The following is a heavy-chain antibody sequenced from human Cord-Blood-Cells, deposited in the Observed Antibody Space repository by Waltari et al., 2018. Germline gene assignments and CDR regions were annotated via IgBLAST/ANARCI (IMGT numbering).Heavy chain of an antibody. D-gene: IGHD4-4*01. CDR3: ARDQPNYDAVDI. CDR1: GYTFTGYY. J-gene: IGHJ3*02. V-gene: IGHV1-2*02. CDR2: IKPNSGGT. Sequence: QVQLVQSGAEVKKPGASVKVSCKASGYTFTGYYMHWVRQAPGQGLEWMGWIKPNSGGTNYAQKVQGRVTMTRDTSISTAYMELSRLRSDDTAVYYCARDQPNYDAVDIWGQGTMVTVSS.